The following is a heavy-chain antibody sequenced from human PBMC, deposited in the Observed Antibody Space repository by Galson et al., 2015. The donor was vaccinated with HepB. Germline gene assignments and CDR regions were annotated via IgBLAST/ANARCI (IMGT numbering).Heavy chain of an antibody. J-gene: IGHJ1*01. CDR1: GFTFSSHA. CDR2: ISFDGGNK. Sequence: SLRLSCAASGFTFSSHAMHWVRQAPGKGLEWVAVISFDGGNKHYADSVKGRFVISRENSMNTLYLQMNSLRVDDTAVYYCARREFCDSVSCLKPIDQWGQGTLVTVSS. V-gene: IGHV3-30*09. CDR3: ARREFCDSVSCLKPIDQ. D-gene: IGHD3-10*01.